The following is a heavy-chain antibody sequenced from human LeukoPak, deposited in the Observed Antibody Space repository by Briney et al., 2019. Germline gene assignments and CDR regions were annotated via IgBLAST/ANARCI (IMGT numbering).Heavy chain of an antibody. CDR3: AREEWLALDY. J-gene: IGHJ4*02. CDR2: IYSGGST. Sequence: GGSLRLSCAASEFSFKNYWMSWVRQAPGKGLEWVSVIYSGGSTYYADSVKGRFTISRDNSKNTLYLQMNSLRAEDTAVYYCAREEWLALDYWGQGTLVTVSS. CDR1: EFSFKNYW. D-gene: IGHD6-19*01. V-gene: IGHV3-66*01.